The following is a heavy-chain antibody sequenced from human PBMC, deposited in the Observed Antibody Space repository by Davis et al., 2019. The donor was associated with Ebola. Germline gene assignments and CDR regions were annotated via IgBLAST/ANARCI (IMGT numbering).Heavy chain of an antibody. V-gene: IGHV5-51*01. Sequence: GESLKISCKGSGYSFTSYWIGWVRQMPGKGLEWMGIIYPGDSDTRYSPSFQGQVTISADKSIRTAYLQWSSLKASDTAMYYCARRLDYDILTGSHNWFDPWGQGTLVTVSS. CDR1: GYSFTSYW. CDR3: ARRLDYDILTGSHNWFDP. CDR2: IYPGDSDT. D-gene: IGHD3-9*01. J-gene: IGHJ5*02.